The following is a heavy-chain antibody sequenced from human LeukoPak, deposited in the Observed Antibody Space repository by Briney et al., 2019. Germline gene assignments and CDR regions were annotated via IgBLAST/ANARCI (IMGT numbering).Heavy chain of an antibody. Sequence: GRSLRLSCAASGFSFDDYAMHWVRQAPGKGLEWVSGITWNSGDIDYADSVKGRFIISRDNAKNSLYLQMNSLRAEDTAVYYCARDVVVVPAAIGTTPGAYWGQGTLVTVSS. CDR2: ITWNSGDI. V-gene: IGHV3-9*01. CDR3: ARDVVVVPAAIGTTPGAY. D-gene: IGHD2-2*01. CDR1: GFSFDDYA. J-gene: IGHJ4*02.